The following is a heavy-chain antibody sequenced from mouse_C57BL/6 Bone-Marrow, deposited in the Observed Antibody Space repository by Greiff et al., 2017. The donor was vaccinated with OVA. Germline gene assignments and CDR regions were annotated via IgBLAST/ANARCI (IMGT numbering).Heavy chain of an antibody. V-gene: IGHV1-81*01. CDR3: AGFDGYPAWFAD. D-gene: IGHD2-3*01. CDR1: GYTFTSYG. Sequence: QVQLQQSGAELARPGASVKLSCKASGYTFTSYGISWVKQRTGQGLEWIGEIYPRSGNTYYNEKFKGKATLTADKSSSTAYMELRSLTSEDSAVYFCAGFDGYPAWFADWGQGTLVTVSA. CDR2: IYPRSGNT. J-gene: IGHJ3*01.